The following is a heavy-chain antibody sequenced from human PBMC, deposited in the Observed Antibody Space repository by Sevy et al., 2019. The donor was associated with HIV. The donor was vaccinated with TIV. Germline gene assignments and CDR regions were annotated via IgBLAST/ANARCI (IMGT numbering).Heavy chain of an antibody. V-gene: IGHV3-66*01. CDR2: IYSVGST. CDR1: GFTVSSNY. D-gene: IGHD6-6*01. J-gene: IGHJ6*02. Sequence: GGSLRLSCAASGFTVSSNYMNWVRQAPGKGLEWVSVIYSVGSTYYADSVKGRFTISRDNSKNTLYLQMSSLRAEDTAVYYCARGEIVAARMFYNYYALDVWGQGTTVTVSS. CDR3: ARGEIVAARMFYNYYALDV.